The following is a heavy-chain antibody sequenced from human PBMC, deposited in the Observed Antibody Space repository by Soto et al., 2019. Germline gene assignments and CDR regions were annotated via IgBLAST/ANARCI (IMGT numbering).Heavy chain of an antibody. Sequence: GGSLRLSCAASGFTFSSYSMNWVRQAPGKGLEWASYISSSSSTIYYADSVKGRFTISRDNAKNSLYLQMNSLRAEDTAVYYCARHPERIAEIGWFDPWGQGTLVTVSS. CDR3: ARHPERIAEIGWFDP. V-gene: IGHV3-48*01. D-gene: IGHD6-13*01. J-gene: IGHJ5*02. CDR2: ISSSSSTI. CDR1: GFTFSSYS.